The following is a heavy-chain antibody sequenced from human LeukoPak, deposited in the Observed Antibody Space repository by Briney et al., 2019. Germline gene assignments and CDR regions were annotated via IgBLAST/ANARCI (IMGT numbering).Heavy chain of an antibody. V-gene: IGHV4-30-2*01. CDR3: ARTLTGDGAFDI. J-gene: IGHJ3*02. Sequence: SETLSLTCTVSGGSISSGGHSWSWIRQPPGKGLEWIGYIYHSGSGSTYYNPSLKSRVTISIDKSKNQFSLKLNSVTAADTAVYYCARTLTGDGAFDIWGQGTMVTVSS. D-gene: IGHD7-27*01. CDR1: GGSISSGGHS. CDR2: IYHSGSGST.